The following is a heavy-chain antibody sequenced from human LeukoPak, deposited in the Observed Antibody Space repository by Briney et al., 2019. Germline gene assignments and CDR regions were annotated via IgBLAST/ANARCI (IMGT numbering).Heavy chain of an antibody. CDR1: GLTFGDYA. CDR2: IRSKAYGGTT. CDR3: TRGATLTNWGTDY. V-gene: IGHV3-49*04. J-gene: IGHJ4*02. D-gene: IGHD7-27*01. Sequence: GGSLRLSCAASGLTFGDYAMSWVRQAPGKGLEWVGFIRSKAYGGTTEYAASVKGRFTISRDDSKSIAYLQMNSLKTEDTAVYYCTRGATLTNWGTDYWGQGTLVTVSS.